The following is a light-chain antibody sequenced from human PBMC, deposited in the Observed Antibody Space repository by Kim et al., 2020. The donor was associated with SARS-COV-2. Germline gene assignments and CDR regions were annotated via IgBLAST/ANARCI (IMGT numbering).Light chain of an antibody. Sequence: AQGRRVTISCTGGSSNIGAGYDVHWYQQLPGTAPKLLIYGNSNRPSGVPDRFSGSKSGTSASLAITGLQAEDEADYYCQSYDSNVVFGGGTQLTVL. CDR2: GNS. V-gene: IGLV1-40*01. J-gene: IGLJ2*01. CDR1: SSNIGAGYD. CDR3: QSYDSNVV.